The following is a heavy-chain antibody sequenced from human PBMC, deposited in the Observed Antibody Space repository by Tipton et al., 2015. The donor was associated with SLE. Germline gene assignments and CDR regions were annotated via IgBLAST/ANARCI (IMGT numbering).Heavy chain of an antibody. CDR3: ARGGSIAGVDY. V-gene: IGHV1-18*04. D-gene: IGHD6-13*01. CDR1: EDTFTSPF. CDR2: ISPDNGNT. J-gene: IGHJ4*02. Sequence: QLVQSGAEVKKPGASVKTSCKSSEDTFTSPFVYWVRQAPGQGLEWMGWISPDNGNTKYAQNLQGRVTMTTDTSTSAAYMELRSLRSDDTAVYYCARGGSIAGVDYWGQGTLVTVSS.